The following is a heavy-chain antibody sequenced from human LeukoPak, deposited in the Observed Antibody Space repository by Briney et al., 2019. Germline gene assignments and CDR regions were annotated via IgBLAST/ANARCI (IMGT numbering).Heavy chain of an antibody. CDR3: ATWSDAWEFDS. D-gene: IGHD1-26*01. Sequence: GSLRLSWAASGFTFSNSWMNLLPQAPGKGLEWVAHIKEDGTDKYYVDSVTGRFTISRDNTINSLYLQMSSLRAEDTAVYYCATWSDAWEFDSWGQGTLVSVSS. CDR2: IKEDGTDK. J-gene: IGHJ4*02. CDR1: GFTFSNSW. V-gene: IGHV3-7*05.